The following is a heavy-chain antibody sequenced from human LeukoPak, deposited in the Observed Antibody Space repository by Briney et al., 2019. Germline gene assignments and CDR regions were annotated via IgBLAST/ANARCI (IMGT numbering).Heavy chain of an antibody. D-gene: IGHD4-17*01. CDR3: AKGTVNTYWHFDL. CDR2: MSSRGGST. Sequence: GGSLRLSCAASGFTFSSFAMSWVRQAPGNGLEWVSAMSSRGGSTYYADSVKGRFTISRDNSKNTLSLQMNSLRAEDTAVYYCAKGTVNTYWHFDLWGCGTQVTVSS. J-gene: IGHJ2*01. V-gene: IGHV3-23*01. CDR1: GFTFSSFA.